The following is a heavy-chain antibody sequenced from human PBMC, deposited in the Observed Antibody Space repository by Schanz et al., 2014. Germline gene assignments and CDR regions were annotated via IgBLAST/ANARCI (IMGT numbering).Heavy chain of an antibody. CDR2: INPSGGGT. Sequence: VQLEQSGAEVKKPGSSVKVSCKASGGTFSSFGINWVRQAPGQGLEWMGIINPSGGGTSYALRFQDRVTVTRDTSRSTVYMELSSLTSEDTAVYYCARVSMEFERGKSYYYYMDVWGRGTTVTVAS. CDR3: ARVSMEFERGKSYYYYMDV. V-gene: IGHV1-46*01. CDR1: GGTFSSFG. J-gene: IGHJ6*03. D-gene: IGHD3-10*01.